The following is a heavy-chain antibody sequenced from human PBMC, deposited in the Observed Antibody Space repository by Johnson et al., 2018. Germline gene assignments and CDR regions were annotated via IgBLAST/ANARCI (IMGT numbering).Heavy chain of an antibody. Sequence: VQLQESGGGLVQPGGSLRLSCAASGFTFSSYAMNWVRQAPEKGLEWVSGISGSGRSTYYADSVKGRFTISRDSSKNTVYLQMNSLRAEDTAVYFCAKVASDSYYYNYMDVWGKGTTVTVSS. CDR1: GFTFSSYA. CDR2: ISGSGRST. CDR3: AKVASDSYYYNYMDV. D-gene: IGHD2-21*01. J-gene: IGHJ6*03. V-gene: IGHV3-23*01.